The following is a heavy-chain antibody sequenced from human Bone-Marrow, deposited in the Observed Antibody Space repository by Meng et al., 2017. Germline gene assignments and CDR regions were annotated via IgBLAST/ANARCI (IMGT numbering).Heavy chain of an antibody. CDR3: ARDGGGSSWYPLYYYGMDV. CDR2: ISSSGSTI. D-gene: IGHD6-13*01. V-gene: IGHV3-11*01. J-gene: IGHJ6*02. Sequence: GGSLRPSCAASGLTFSDYYMSWIRQAPGKGLEWVSYISSSGSTIYYADSVKGRFTISRDNAKNSLYLQMNSLRAEDTAVYYCARDGGGSSWYPLYYYGMDVWGQGTTVTVSS. CDR1: GLTFSDYY.